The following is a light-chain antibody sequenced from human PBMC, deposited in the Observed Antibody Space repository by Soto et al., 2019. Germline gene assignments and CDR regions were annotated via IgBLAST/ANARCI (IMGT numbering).Light chain of an antibody. CDR1: QSISNH. Sequence: IQVPQSPSSLSASVAERVISACRVSQSISNHLNWYQQKPGKAPKLLISDASNLETGVPSRFSGSGSGTDFTFTISSLQPEDIATYYCQQNDNLPPITFGQGTRLEIK. V-gene: IGKV1-33*01. CDR2: DAS. CDR3: QQNDNLPPIT. J-gene: IGKJ5*01.